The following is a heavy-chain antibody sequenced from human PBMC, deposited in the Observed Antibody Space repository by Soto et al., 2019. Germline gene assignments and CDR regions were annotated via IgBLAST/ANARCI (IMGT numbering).Heavy chain of an antibody. CDR2: IYHSGST. V-gene: IGHV4-4*02. J-gene: IGHJ4*02. Sequence: SETLSLTCAVSSGSISSSNWWSWVRQPPGKGLEWIGEIYHSGSTNYNPSLKSRVTISVDKSKNQFSLKLSSVTAADTAVYYCASRLGGIAVAGTYYFDYWGQGTLVTVSS. D-gene: IGHD6-19*01. CDR1: SGSISSSNW. CDR3: ASRLGGIAVAGTYYFDY.